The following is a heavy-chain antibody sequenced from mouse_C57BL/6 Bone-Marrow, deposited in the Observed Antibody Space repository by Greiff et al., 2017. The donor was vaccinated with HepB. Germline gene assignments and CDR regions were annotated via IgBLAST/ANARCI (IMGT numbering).Heavy chain of an antibody. CDR3: ARFITTVVATPFDY. V-gene: IGHV1-26*01. CDR2: INPNNGGT. D-gene: IGHD1-1*01. Sequence: VQLQQSGPELVKPGASVKISCKASGYTFTDYYMNWVKQSHGKSLEWIGDINPNNGGTSYNQKFKGKATLTVDKSSSTAYMELRSLTSEDSAVYYCARFITTVVATPFDYWGQGTTLTVSS. J-gene: IGHJ2*01. CDR1: GYTFTDYY.